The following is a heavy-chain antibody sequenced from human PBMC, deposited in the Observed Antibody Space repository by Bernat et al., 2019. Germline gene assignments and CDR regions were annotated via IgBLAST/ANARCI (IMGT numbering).Heavy chain of an antibody. D-gene: IGHD3-10*01. V-gene: IGHV3-53*02. CDR1: GLTVSSNY. J-gene: IGHJ4*02. CDR2: IYSGGAT. Sequence: EVQLVETGGGLIQPGGSLRLSCAASGLTVSSNYMRWVRQTPGEGLEWVSVIYSGGATYYADAVKGRFTISRDNSTNTLYLEMNSLRAEDTAVYYCASFYGSGSYYVDYWGQGTLVTVSS. CDR3: ASFYGSGSYYVDY.